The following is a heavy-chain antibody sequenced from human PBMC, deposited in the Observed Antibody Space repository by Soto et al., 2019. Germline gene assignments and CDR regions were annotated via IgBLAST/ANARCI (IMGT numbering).Heavy chain of an antibody. CDR1: GFTFSSYG. V-gene: IGHV3-30*18. J-gene: IGHJ4*02. D-gene: IGHD3-10*01. CDR3: AKGVHYYGSGSLDY. CDR2: ISYDGSNK. Sequence: GGSLRLSCAASGFTFSSYGMHWVRQAPGKGLEWVAVISYDGSNKYYADSVKGRFTISRDNSKNTLYLQMNSLRAEDTAVYYCAKGVHYYGSGSLDYWGQGTLVTVSS.